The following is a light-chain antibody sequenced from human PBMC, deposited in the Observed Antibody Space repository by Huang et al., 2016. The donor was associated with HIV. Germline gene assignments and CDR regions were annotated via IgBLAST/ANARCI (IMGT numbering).Light chain of an antibody. CDR2: GVS. CDR3: QQYNNWPLTWT. V-gene: IGKV3-15*01. CDR1: QSVNSD. J-gene: IGKJ1*01. Sequence: EIVMTQSPATLSVSPGERATLSCRASQSVNSDLAWYQQKPGQAPRLLMFGVSTRATGIPARFSGSGSGTEFTLTISSLQSEDFAVYYCQQYNNWPLTWTFGQGTKVEIK.